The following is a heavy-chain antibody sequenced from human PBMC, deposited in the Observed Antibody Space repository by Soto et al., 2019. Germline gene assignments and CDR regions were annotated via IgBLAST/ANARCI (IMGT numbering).Heavy chain of an antibody. D-gene: IGHD4-17*01. J-gene: IGHJ5*02. CDR2: MNPNSGNT. Sequence: VSVKVSCKASRYTFPSYDIYWVRQATGQGLEYLGWMNPNSGNTAYVQKFQGRVTMTWDTSITTAYMELSSLRSEDTAVYFCARGIKYGAYSRWFDPWGQGTLVTVSS. CDR3: ARGIKYGAYSRWFDP. V-gene: IGHV1-8*01. CDR1: RYTFPSYD.